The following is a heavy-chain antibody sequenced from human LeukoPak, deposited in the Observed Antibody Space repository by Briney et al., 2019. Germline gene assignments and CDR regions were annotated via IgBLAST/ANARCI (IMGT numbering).Heavy chain of an antibody. Sequence: SETLSLTCAVYGGSFSGYYWSWIRQPPGKGLEWIGEINHRGSTNYNPSLKSRVTISVDTSKIQFSLKLSSVTAADMAVYYCAKADNEYYFDYWGQGTLVTVSS. CDR2: INHRGST. CDR3: AKADNEYYFDY. CDR1: GGSFSGYY. D-gene: IGHD1-1*01. J-gene: IGHJ4*02. V-gene: IGHV4-34*01.